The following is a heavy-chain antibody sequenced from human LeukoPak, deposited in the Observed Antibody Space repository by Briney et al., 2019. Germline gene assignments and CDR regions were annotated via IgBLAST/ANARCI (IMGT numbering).Heavy chain of an antibody. CDR2: IFYDGTIQ. Sequence: GGSLRLSCAASGFTFTHYAMHWVRQTPGKGLEWVAVIFYDGTIQYYSDSVRGRLIVSRDNPKNTLYLQMNSLRAEDTAVYYCARESGYHGSGFDPWGQGTLVTVSS. CDR3: ARESGYHGSGFDP. J-gene: IGHJ5*02. D-gene: IGHD3-10*01. V-gene: IGHV3-30*03. CDR1: GFTFTHYA.